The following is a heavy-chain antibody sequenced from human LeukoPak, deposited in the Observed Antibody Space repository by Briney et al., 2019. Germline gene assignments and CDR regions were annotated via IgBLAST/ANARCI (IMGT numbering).Heavy chain of an antibody. Sequence: GGSLRLSCAASGFTFRSYSMNWVRQAPGKGLEWVSYISSSSSTIYYADSVKGRFTISRDNAKNSLYLQMNSLRDEDTAVYYCARISWGLLLRSYFDYWGQGTLVTVSS. V-gene: IGHV3-48*02. CDR2: ISSSSSTI. CDR1: GFTFRSYS. D-gene: IGHD3-22*01. CDR3: ARISWGLLLRSYFDY. J-gene: IGHJ4*02.